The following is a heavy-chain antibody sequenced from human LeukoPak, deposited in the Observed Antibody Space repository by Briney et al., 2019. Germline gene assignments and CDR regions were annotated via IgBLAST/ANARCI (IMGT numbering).Heavy chain of an antibody. J-gene: IGHJ4*02. CDR3: ARANYYDSLDY. V-gene: IGHV3-7*01. CDR2: IKEDGSET. D-gene: IGHD3-22*01. Sequence: GESLRLSGAASGFIFKKYWMNWVRQVPGKGLECLANIKEDGSETYYADSVKGRFTISRDNSKNTLYLQMNSLRAEDTAVYYCARANYYDSLDYWGQGTLVTVSS. CDR1: GFIFKKYW.